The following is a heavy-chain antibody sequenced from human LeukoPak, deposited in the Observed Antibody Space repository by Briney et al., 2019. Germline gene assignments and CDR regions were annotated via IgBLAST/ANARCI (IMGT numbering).Heavy chain of an antibody. CDR2: ISGSGGST. CDR3: ATRSIFLEWLFDQTGYFDY. V-gene: IGHV3-23*01. CDR1: GFTFSSYA. D-gene: IGHD3-3*01. J-gene: IGHJ4*02. Sequence: GGSLRLSCAASGFTFSSYAMSWVRQAPCNGLNWVSAISGSGGSTYYADSVKGRFTISRDNSKNTLYLQMNSLRAEDTAVYYCATRSIFLEWLFDQTGYFDYWGQGTLVTVSS.